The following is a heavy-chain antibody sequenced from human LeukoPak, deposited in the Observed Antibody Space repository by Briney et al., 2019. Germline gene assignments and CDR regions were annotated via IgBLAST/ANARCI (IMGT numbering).Heavy chain of an antibody. J-gene: IGHJ6*03. CDR1: GGTFSSYA. CDR2: IIPIFGTA. Sequence: SVKVSCKASGGTFSSYAISWVRQAPGQGLEWMGGIIPIFGTANYAQKFQGRVTITADKSTSTAYMELSSLRSEDTAVYYCARDATGLWFGELFSLVRYYYYMDVWGKGTTVTVSS. D-gene: IGHD3-10*01. V-gene: IGHV1-69*06. CDR3: ARDATGLWFGELFSLVRYYYYMDV.